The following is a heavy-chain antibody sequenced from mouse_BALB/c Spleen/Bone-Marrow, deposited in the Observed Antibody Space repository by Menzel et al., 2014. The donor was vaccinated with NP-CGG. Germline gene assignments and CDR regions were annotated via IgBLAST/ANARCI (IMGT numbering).Heavy chain of an antibody. J-gene: IGHJ4*01. D-gene: IGHD1-1*01. CDR3: ARGSYYEGAMDY. V-gene: IGHV2-9*02. CDR1: GFSLTSYG. Sequence: VKVVESGPGLVAPSQSLSITCTVSGFSLTSYGVHWVRQPPGKVLEWLGVIWAGGSTNYNSALMSRLSIGKDNSKSQVFLKMNSLQTDDTAMYYCARGSYYEGAMDYWGQGTSVTVSS. CDR2: IWAGGST.